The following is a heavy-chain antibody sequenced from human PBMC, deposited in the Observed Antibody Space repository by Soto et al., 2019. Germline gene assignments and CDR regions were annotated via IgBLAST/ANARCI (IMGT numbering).Heavy chain of an antibody. D-gene: IGHD6-13*01. Sequence: QVQLQESGPGLVKPSGTLSLTCAVSGGSISSSNWWSWVRQPPGKGLEWIGEIYHSGSTNYNPSLKSPVPISXXQXKXXFSLELSSVTAADTAVYYCAREIVIAAAGTSGMDVWGQGTTVTVSS. J-gene: IGHJ6*02. CDR2: IYHSGST. CDR3: AREIVIAAAGTSGMDV. V-gene: IGHV4-4*02. CDR1: GGSISSSNW.